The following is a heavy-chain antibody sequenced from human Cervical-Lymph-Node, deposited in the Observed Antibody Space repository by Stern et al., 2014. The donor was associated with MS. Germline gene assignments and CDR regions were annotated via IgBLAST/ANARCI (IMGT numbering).Heavy chain of an antibody. CDR2: IYYSGSS. J-gene: IGHJ6*02. CDR3: ARDSSASSYYHGMDV. Sequence: VQLVESGPGLVKPSQTLSLTCTVSGGSINSGGYFWSWIRQHPGKGLEWIGYIYYSGSSYYNPSLESRLTISLDTSKNQFSLKLSSVTAADTAVYYCARDSSASSYYHGMDVWGQGTTVTVSS. CDR1: GGSINSGGYF. V-gene: IGHV4-31*03. D-gene: IGHD2-2*01.